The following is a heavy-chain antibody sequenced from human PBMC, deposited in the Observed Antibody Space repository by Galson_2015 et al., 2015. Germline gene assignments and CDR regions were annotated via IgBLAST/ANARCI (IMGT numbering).Heavy chain of an antibody. Sequence: LRLSCAASGFTFSSYSVNWVRQAPGKGLEFVSSISSGSTYIYYADSVKGRFTISRDNAKNSLYLQMNTLRAEDTAVYYCARDPGDVIYYYYYMDVWGKGTTVTDSS. CDR1: GFTFSSYS. CDR3: ARDPGDVIYYYYYMDV. J-gene: IGHJ6*03. CDR2: ISSGSTYI. V-gene: IGHV3-21*01.